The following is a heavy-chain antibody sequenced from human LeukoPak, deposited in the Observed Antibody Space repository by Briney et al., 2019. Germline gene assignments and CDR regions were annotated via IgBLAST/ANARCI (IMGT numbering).Heavy chain of an antibody. J-gene: IGHJ5*02. CDR1: GFTFSSYG. CDR2: ISYDGSDK. Sequence: GGSLRLSCAASGFTFSSYGMHWVRQAPGKGLEWVAVISYDGSDKYYADSVKGRFTISRDNSKNTLYLQMNSLRAEDTAVYFCAKDDYYDSSGDPNWFDPWGQGTLVTVSS. D-gene: IGHD3-22*01. V-gene: IGHV3-30*18. CDR3: AKDDYYDSSGDPNWFDP.